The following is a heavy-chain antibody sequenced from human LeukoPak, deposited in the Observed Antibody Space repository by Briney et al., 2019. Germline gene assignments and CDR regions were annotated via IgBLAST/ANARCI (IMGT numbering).Heavy chain of an antibody. J-gene: IGHJ3*02. Sequence: ASVKVSCKVSGYTLTELSMHWVRQAPGKGLEWMGGFDPEDGETIYAQKFQGRVTMTEDTSTDTAYMELSSLRSEDTAVYYCATTLYITIFGVVNDAFDIWGQGTMVTVSS. V-gene: IGHV1-24*01. D-gene: IGHD3-3*01. CDR3: ATTLYITIFGVVNDAFDI. CDR1: GYTLTELS. CDR2: FDPEDGET.